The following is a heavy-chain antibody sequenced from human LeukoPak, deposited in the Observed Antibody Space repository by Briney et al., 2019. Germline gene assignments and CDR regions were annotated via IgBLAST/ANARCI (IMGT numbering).Heavy chain of an antibody. Sequence: GGSLRLSCAASGFTFSSYWMHWVRQAPGKGLVWVSRINSDGSSTSYADSVKGRFTISRDNAKNTLYLQMNSLRAEDTAVYYCARDVGYCSGGSCHDWFDPWGQGTLVTVSS. V-gene: IGHV3-74*01. CDR1: GFTFSSYW. J-gene: IGHJ5*02. D-gene: IGHD2-15*01. CDR3: ARDVGYCSGGSCHDWFDP. CDR2: INSDGSST.